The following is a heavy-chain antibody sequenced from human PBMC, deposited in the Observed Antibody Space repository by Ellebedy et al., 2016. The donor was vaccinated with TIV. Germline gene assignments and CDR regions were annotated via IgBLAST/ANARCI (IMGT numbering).Heavy chain of an antibody. D-gene: IGHD3/OR15-3a*01. CDR3: ARDVFFGLFD. Sequence: PGGSLRLSCTASGFTFSSFSMNWVRQAQGKGLEWHAYICTTTGSISYADSAKGRFTISRDNAKNSLHLQMNSLRDEDTAVYYCARDVFFGLFDWGQGTLVTVSS. V-gene: IGHV3-48*02. CDR1: GFTFSSFS. J-gene: IGHJ4*02. CDR2: ICTTTGSI.